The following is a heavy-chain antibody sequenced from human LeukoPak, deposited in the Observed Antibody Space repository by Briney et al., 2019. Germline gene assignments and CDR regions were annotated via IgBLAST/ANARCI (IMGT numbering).Heavy chain of an antibody. CDR3: ARVVATIRDYYYYMDV. CDR1: GGSISSHY. J-gene: IGHJ6*03. Sequence: SETLSLTCTVSGGSISSHYWSRIRQPPGKGLEWIGYIYYSGSTNYNPSLKSRVTISVDTSKNQFSLKLSSVTAADTAVYYCARVVATIRDYYYYMDVWGKGTTVTVSS. D-gene: IGHD5-12*01. V-gene: IGHV4-59*11. CDR2: IYYSGST.